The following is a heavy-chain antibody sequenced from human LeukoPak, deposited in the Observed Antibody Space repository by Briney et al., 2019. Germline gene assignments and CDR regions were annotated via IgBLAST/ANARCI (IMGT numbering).Heavy chain of an antibody. CDR2: IKQDGSEK. J-gene: IGHJ4*02. D-gene: IGHD1-20*01. V-gene: IGHV3-7*01. CDR1: GFTFSSYS. Sequence: GGSLRLSCAASGFTFSSYSMNWVRQAPGKGLEWVANIKQDGSEKYYVDSVKGRFTISRDNAKNSLYLQMNSLRAEDTAVYYCARDNWKCFDYWGQGTLVTVSS. CDR3: ARDNWKCFDY.